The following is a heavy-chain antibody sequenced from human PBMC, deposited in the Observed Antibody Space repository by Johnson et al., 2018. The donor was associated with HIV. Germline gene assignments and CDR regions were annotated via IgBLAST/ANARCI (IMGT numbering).Heavy chain of an antibody. CDR3: ARVSYDGVLKTVGAFDI. D-gene: IGHD3-16*01. J-gene: IGHJ3*02. CDR2: ISDSGGST. Sequence: VQLVESGGGLVQPGGSLRLSCEASGFIFSSYAMTWVRQAPGKGLEWVSSISDSGGSTYYPDSVKGRFPISRDNSKNTLYLQMNSLRVEDTAVYFCARVSYDGVLKTVGAFDIWGQGTLITVSS. CDR1: GFIFSSYA. V-gene: IGHV3-23*04.